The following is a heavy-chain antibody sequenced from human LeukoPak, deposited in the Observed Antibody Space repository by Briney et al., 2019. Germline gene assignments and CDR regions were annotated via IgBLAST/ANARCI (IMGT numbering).Heavy chain of an antibody. D-gene: IGHD1-20*01. CDR1: GYTLTELS. V-gene: IGHV1-24*01. CDR2: FDPEDGGT. Sequence: ASVKVSCKVSGYTLTELSMHWVRQAPGKGLEWMGGFDPEDGGTIYAQKFQGRVTMTEDTSTDTAYMELSSLRSDDTAVYYCARERESAVYLETCDYWGQGTLVTVSS. CDR3: ARERESAVYLETCDY. J-gene: IGHJ4*02.